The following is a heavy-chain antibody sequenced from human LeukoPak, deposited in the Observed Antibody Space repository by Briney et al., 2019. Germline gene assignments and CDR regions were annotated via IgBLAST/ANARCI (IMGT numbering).Heavy chain of an antibody. V-gene: IGHV4-34*01. J-gene: IGHJ6*02. CDR1: GGSFSGYY. Sequence: PSETLSLTCAVYGGSFSGYYWSWIRQPPGKGLEWIGEINHSGSTNHNPSLKSRVTISVDTSKNQFSLKLRSVTAADTAVYYCARGQNPGITIFGVYYYGMDVWGQGTTVTVSS. CDR2: INHSGST. D-gene: IGHD3-3*01. CDR3: ARGQNPGITIFGVYYYGMDV.